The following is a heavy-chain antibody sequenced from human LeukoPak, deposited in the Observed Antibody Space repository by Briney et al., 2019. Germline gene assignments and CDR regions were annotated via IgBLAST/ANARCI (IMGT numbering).Heavy chain of an antibody. V-gene: IGHV4-59*01. D-gene: IGHD5-12*01. Sequence: PSETLSLTCAVSGGTITGYHGGWIRQPPGKGLDWIGYADSRGSTLYNPSLKSRVAISVDTSQRQLSLRLTSVTAADTAVYYCARVGSGSHFDYWGQGTLVAVSS. CDR1: GGTITGYH. CDR3: ARVGSGSHFDY. J-gene: IGHJ4*02. CDR2: ADSRGST.